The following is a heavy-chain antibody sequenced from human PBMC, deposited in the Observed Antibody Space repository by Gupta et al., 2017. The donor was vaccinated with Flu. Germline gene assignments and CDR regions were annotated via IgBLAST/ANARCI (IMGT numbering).Heavy chain of an antibody. Sequence: QVQLVQSGAEVKKPGASVKVSCKASGYTVTSYYMHWVRQAPGQGLEWMGIINPSGGSTSYAQKFQGRVTMTRDTSTSTVYMELSSLRSEDTAVYYCARDLTHIVVVTAPATDAFDIWGQGTMVTVSS. D-gene: IGHD2-21*02. CDR1: GYTVTSYY. J-gene: IGHJ3*02. CDR3: ARDLTHIVVVTAPATDAFDI. CDR2: INPSGGST. V-gene: IGHV1-46*01.